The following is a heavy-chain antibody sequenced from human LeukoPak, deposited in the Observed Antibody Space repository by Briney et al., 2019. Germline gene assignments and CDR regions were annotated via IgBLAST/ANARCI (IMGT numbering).Heavy chain of an antibody. Sequence: PGGSLRLSCAASGFTFSTYSMNWVRQAPGKGLEWVSSISSSSIYIYYADSVKGRFTISRDNAKKSLYLQMNSLRAEDTAVYYYARDTLGVIFPDHYGMDVWGQGTTVTVSS. CDR1: GFTFSTYS. V-gene: IGHV3-21*01. D-gene: IGHD3-16*01. CDR3: ARDTLGVIFPDHYGMDV. CDR2: ISSSSIYI. J-gene: IGHJ6*02.